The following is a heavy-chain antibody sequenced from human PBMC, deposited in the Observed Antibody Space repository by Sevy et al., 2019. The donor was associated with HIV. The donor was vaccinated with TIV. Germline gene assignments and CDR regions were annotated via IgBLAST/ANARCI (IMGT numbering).Heavy chain of an antibody. D-gene: IGHD2-2*01. V-gene: IGHV3-7*03. CDR2: IKRDGSEK. J-gene: IGHJ6*02. CDR3: ARDCNSASCLWGLDV. CDR1: GFTFSNYW. Sequence: GGSLRLSCAASGFTFSNYWMTWVRHAPGKGLEWVANIKRDGSEKYYVDSVKGRFTISRDNAKNSLYLQMNSLRAEDTALYYCARDCNSASCLWGLDVWGQGTTVTVSS.